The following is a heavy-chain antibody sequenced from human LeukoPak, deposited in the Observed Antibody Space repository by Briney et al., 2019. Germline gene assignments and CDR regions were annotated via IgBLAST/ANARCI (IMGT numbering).Heavy chain of an antibody. CDR2: INHSGST. Sequence: SETLSLTCAVYGGSFSGYYWSWIRQPPGKGLEWIGEINHSGSTNYNPSLKSRVTISVDTSKNQFSLKLSSVTAADTAVYYCARGRIYSGYDGLGYWGQGTLVTVSS. CDR3: ARGRIYSGYDGLGY. D-gene: IGHD5-12*01. V-gene: IGHV4-34*01. J-gene: IGHJ4*02. CDR1: GGSFSGYY.